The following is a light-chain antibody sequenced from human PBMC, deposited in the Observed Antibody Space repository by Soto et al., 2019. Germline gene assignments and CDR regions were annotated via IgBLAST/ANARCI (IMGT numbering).Light chain of an antibody. J-gene: IGKJ2*01. CDR1: QSVSSRN. CDR2: GAS. Sequence: EIVLTQSPGTVSLSPGERATLSCMASQSVSSRNLAWYRQKPGQAPSLLIFGASNRATGIPDRFSGSGSGTDFTLTISRLEPEDCAVYYCLRYGYSPPAYTFGQGTKLEIK. CDR3: LRYGYSPPAYT. V-gene: IGKV3-20*01.